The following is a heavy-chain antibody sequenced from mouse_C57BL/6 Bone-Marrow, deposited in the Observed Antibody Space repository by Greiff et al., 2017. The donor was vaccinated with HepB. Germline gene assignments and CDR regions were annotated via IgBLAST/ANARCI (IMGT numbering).Heavy chain of an antibody. J-gene: IGHJ3*01. D-gene: IGHD2-2*01. Sequence: EVQLQQSGAELVRPGASVKLSCTASGFNIKDYYMHWVKQRPEQGLEWIGRIDPEDGDTEYAPKFQGKATMTADTSSNTAYLQLSSLTSEDTAVYYCTYIYYGYGGFAYWGQGTLVTVSA. CDR2: IDPEDGDT. V-gene: IGHV14-1*01. CDR3: TYIYYGYGGFAY. CDR1: GFNIKDYY.